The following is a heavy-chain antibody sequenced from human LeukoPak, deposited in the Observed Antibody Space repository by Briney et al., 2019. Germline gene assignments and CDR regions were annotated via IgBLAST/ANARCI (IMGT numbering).Heavy chain of an antibody. V-gene: IGHV3-11*04. Sequence: GGSLRLSCAASGFTFSDYYMSWIRQAPGKGLEWVSYISSSGSTIYYADSVKGRFTISRDNAKNSLYLQMNNLRVEDTALYYCARDQPIGDNYGYPFDNWGKGTLVTVSS. CDR2: ISSSGSTI. CDR1: GFTFSDYY. D-gene: IGHD5-18*01. CDR3: ARDQPIGDNYGYPFDN. J-gene: IGHJ4*02.